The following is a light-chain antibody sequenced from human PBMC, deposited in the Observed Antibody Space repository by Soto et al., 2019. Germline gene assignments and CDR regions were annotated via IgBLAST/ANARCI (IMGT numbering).Light chain of an antibody. Sequence: QSALTQPASVSGSPGQSITISCTGASSDVGDYIYVSWYQEHPGQVPKLIIFEVTTRPSGVSDRFSGSRSGNTASLTISGLQAEDEADYYCLSHTGSRTLFGGGTKLTVL. CDR2: EVT. CDR1: SSDVGDYIY. J-gene: IGLJ3*02. CDR3: LSHTGSRTL. V-gene: IGLV2-14*01.